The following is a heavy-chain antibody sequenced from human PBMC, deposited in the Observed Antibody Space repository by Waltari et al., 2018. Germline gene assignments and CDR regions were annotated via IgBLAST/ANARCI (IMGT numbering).Heavy chain of an antibody. CDR1: GYSISSGYY. V-gene: IGHV4-38-2*02. J-gene: IGHJ3*02. CDR2: IYHSGST. CDR3: ARDVGAGFCDI. D-gene: IGHD1-26*01. Sequence: QVQLPESGPGLVKPSETLSLTCAVSGYSISSGYYWGWIRQHPGKGLEWIGSIYHSGSTYYNPSLKSRVTISVDTSKNQFSLKLSSVTAADTAVYYCARDVGAGFCDIWGQGTMVTVSS.